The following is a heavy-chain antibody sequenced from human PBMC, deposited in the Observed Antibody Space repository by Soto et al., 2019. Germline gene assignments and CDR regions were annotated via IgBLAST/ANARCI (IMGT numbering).Heavy chain of an antibody. D-gene: IGHD3-16*02. Sequence: EVRLLESGGGLVQPGGSLRLSCEASGFTFSNFGMDWVGRAPGKGLEWISFISGAGDTTYYADSVKGRFIISRDNSKNTLYLQMNSLRTEDTAIYFCAKSFTQSNVWRAYRHKTHFDYWGQGALVTVTS. V-gene: IGHV3-23*01. CDR2: ISGAGDTT. J-gene: IGHJ4*02. CDR3: AKSFTQSNVWRAYRHKTHFDY. CDR1: GFTFSNFG.